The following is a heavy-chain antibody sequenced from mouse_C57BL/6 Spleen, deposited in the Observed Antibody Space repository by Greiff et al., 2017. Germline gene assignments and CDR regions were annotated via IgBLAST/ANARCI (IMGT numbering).Heavy chain of an antibody. V-gene: IGHV5-9-1*02. CDR2: ISSGGDYI. Sequence: EVHLVESGEGLVKPGGSLKLSCAASGFTFSSYAMSWVRQTPEKRLEWVAYISSGGDYIYYADTVKGRFTISRDNARNTLYLQMSSLKSEDTAMYYCTRRSYYGSSYWYFDVWGTGTTVTVSS. CDR3: TRRSYYGSSYWYFDV. CDR1: GFTFSSYA. D-gene: IGHD1-1*01. J-gene: IGHJ1*03.